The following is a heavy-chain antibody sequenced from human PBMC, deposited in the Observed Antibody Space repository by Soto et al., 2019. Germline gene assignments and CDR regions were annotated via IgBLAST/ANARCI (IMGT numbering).Heavy chain of an antibody. Sequence: QVQLVQSGAEVKKPGSSVKVSCKASGGTFSSYAISWVRQAPGQGLEWMGGIIPIFGTANYAQKFQGRVTITADKSTITAYMELSSLRAEDTAVYYCAREVGYGSGSYSSQDWFDPWGQGTLVPVSS. CDR1: GGTFSSYA. CDR3: AREVGYGSGSYSSQDWFDP. CDR2: IIPIFGTA. D-gene: IGHD3-10*01. J-gene: IGHJ5*02. V-gene: IGHV1-69*06.